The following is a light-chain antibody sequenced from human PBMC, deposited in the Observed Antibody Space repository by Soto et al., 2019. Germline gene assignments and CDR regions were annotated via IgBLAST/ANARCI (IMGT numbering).Light chain of an antibody. CDR3: VLYMGSGTWV. CDR2: STN. CDR1: SGSVSTSYY. Sequence: QAVVTQEPSFSVSPGRTVTLTCGLSSGSVSTSYYPSWYQQTPGQAPRTLIYSTNTRSSGVPDRFSGSILGNKAALTITGAQADDESDYYCVLYMGSGTWVFRGGTKLTVL. J-gene: IGLJ3*02. V-gene: IGLV8-61*01.